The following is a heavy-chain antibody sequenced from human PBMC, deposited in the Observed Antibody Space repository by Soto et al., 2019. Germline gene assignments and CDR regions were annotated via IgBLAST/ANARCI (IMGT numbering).Heavy chain of an antibody. D-gene: IGHD2-2*01. V-gene: IGHV1-18*01. CDR3: ARYCSSTSCDHYFDY. CDR1: GYSFTNYD. J-gene: IGHJ4*02. Sequence: GASVEVSCKASGYSFTNYDISWVRQAPGQGLEWMGWISPYNGDTNYAQKLQGRVTMTTDTSTSTASMELRSLRSDDTAVYYCARYCSSTSCDHYFDYWGQGTLVTVSS. CDR2: ISPYNGDT.